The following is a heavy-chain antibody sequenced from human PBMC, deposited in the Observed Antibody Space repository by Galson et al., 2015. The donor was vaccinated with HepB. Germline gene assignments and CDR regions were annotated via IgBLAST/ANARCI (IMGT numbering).Heavy chain of an antibody. CDR1: WFTVSSNY. D-gene: IGHD4-23*01. V-gene: IGHV3-53*01. Sequence: SLRLSCAASWFTVSSNYMSWVRQAPGKGLEWVSVIYSGGSTYYADSVKGRFTISRDNSKNTLYLQMNSLRAEDTAVYYCARVGAYRGNAGYSSYGMDVWGQGTTVTVSS. CDR2: IYSGGST. CDR3: ARVGAYRGNAGYSSYGMDV. J-gene: IGHJ6*02.